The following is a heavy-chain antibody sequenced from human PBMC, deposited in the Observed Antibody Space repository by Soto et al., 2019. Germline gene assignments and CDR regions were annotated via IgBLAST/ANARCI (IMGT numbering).Heavy chain of an antibody. Sequence: QVQLVESGGGLVKPGGSLRLSCAASGFTFSDYYMSWIRQAPGKGLEWVSYISSSGSTIYYADSVKGRFTISRDNAKNSLYLQMNSLGAEDTAVYYCARDRCSSTRCYEGDYFDYLGQGTLVTVSA. CDR1: GFTFSDYY. V-gene: IGHV3-11*01. J-gene: IGHJ4*02. D-gene: IGHD2-2*01. CDR2: ISSSGSTI. CDR3: ARDRCSSTRCYEGDYFDY.